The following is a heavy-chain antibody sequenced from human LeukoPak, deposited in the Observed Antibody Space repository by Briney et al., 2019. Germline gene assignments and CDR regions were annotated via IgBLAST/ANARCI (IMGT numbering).Heavy chain of an antibody. CDR3: AKVKVWYYDFWSGYLDDY. J-gene: IGHJ4*02. CDR1: GFTFSSYA. CDR2: ISGSGGST. Sequence: GGSLRLSCAASGFTFSSYAMSWVRQAPGKGLERVSAISGSGGSTYYADSVKGRFTISRDNSKNTLYLQMNSLRAEDTAVNYCAKVKVWYYDFWSGYLDDYWGQGTLVTVSS. D-gene: IGHD3-3*01. V-gene: IGHV3-23*01.